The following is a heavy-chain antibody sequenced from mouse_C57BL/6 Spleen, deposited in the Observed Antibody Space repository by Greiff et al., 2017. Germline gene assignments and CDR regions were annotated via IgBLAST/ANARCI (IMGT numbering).Heavy chain of an antibody. V-gene: IGHV1-80*01. Sequence: VQLVESGAELVKPGASVKISCKASGYAFSSYWMNWVKQRPGKGLEWIGQIYPGDGDTNYNGKFKGKATLTADKSSSTAYMQLSSLTSEDSAVYFCARDDYSNYPFAYWGQGTLVTVS. J-gene: IGHJ3*01. D-gene: IGHD2-5*01. CDR2: IYPGDGDT. CDR3: ARDDYSNYPFAY. CDR1: GYAFSSYW.